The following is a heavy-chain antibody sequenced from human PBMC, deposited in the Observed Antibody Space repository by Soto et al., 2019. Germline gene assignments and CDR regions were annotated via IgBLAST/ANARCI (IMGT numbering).Heavy chain of an antibody. CDR3: ARDGPYRDYYYGMDV. CDR1: GFTFSSYG. D-gene: IGHD4-4*01. CDR2: IWYDGSNK. J-gene: IGHJ6*02. V-gene: IGHV3-33*01. Sequence: GGSLRLSCAASGFTFSSYGMHWVRQAPGKGPEWVAVIWYDGSNKYYADSVKGRFTISRDNSKNTLYLQMNSLRAEDTAVYYCARDGPYRDYYYGMDVWGQGTTVTVSS.